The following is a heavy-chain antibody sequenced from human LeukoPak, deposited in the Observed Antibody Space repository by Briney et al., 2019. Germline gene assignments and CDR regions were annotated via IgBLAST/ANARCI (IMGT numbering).Heavy chain of an antibody. CDR2: ISGSGGST. CDR1: GSTFSSYA. Sequence: GGSLRLSCAASGSTFSSYAMSWVRQAPGKGLEWVSAISGSGGSTYYADSVKGRFTISRDNSKNTLYLQMNSLRAEDTAVYYCARREYSSFLYYFDYWGQGTLVTVSS. D-gene: IGHD6-6*01. V-gene: IGHV3-23*01. J-gene: IGHJ4*02. CDR3: ARREYSSFLYYFDY.